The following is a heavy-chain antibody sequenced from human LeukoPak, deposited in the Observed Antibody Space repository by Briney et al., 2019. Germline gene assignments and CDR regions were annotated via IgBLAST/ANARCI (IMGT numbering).Heavy chain of an antibody. J-gene: IGHJ4*02. D-gene: IGHD5-18*01. CDR3: ARDRIQLWSHDY. Sequence: GGSLRLSCAASGXTFSGYWMSWVRQAPGKGLEWVANIKPDGSEKYYVDSVKGRFTISRDNAKNSLYLQMNGLRAEDTAVYYCARDRIQLWSHDYWGQGTLVTVSS. V-gene: IGHV3-7*04. CDR1: GXTFSGYW. CDR2: IKPDGSEK.